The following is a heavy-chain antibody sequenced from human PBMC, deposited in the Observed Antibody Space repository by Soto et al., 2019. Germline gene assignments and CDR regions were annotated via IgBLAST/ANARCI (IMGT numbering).Heavy chain of an antibody. V-gene: IGHV1-18*01. J-gene: IGHJ4*02. CDR1: GYTFTSYG. CDR2: LSAYNGNT. D-gene: IGHD3-10*01. Sequence: QVQLVQSGAEVKKPGASVKVSCKASGYTFTSYGISWVRQAPGQGLEWMGWLSAYNGNTNYAQKLQGRVTMTTDTSTSTAYMELRSLRSDDTAVYYCARATRRRDMVRGVNVYDYWGQGTLVTVSS. CDR3: ARATRRRDMVRGVNVYDY.